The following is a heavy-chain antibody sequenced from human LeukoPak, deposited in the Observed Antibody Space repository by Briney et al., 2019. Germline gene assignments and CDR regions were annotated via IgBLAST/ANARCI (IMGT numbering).Heavy chain of an antibody. D-gene: IGHD6-13*01. J-gene: IGHJ4*02. CDR2: ISGSGGNT. Sequence: GGSLRLSCAASGFTFSNYAMSWVRQAPGKGLEWVSAISGSGGNTYYADSVKGRFIISRDNAKKSLYLRMNSLRAEDTAVYYCARDQSPPLRIAAVYFDYWGQGTLVTVSS. CDR3: ARDQSPPLRIAAVYFDY. CDR1: GFTFSNYA. V-gene: IGHV3-23*01.